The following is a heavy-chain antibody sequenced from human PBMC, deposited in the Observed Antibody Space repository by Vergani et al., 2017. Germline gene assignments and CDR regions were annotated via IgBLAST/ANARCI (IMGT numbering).Heavy chain of an antibody. J-gene: IGHJ4*02. D-gene: IGHD3-10*01. CDR3: TRGDMVRGVDFDY. CDR1: GFTFTNYY. CDR2: INTSDGGS. Sequence: QVQLVQSGAEVKKPGASVKVSCKASGFTFTNYYIHWVRQAPGQGLGWVGIINTSDGGSSYGQKFQGRVSMTRDASTSTVYMELSNVRPDDTALYYCTRGDMVRGVDFDYWGQGTLVTVSS. V-gene: IGHV1-46*03.